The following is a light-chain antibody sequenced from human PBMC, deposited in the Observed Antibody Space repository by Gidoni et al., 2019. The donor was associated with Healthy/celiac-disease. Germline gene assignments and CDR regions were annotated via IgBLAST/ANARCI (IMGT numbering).Light chain of an antibody. V-gene: IGKV3-20*01. Sequence: EIVLTQSPGTLALSPGERATLSCRASQSVSSSYLAWYQQKPGPAPRLLIYGASSRATGIPDRFSGSGSGTDFTLTLSRLEPEDFAVYYCQQYGSSPRTFGQGTKVEIK. CDR3: QQYGSSPRT. J-gene: IGKJ1*01. CDR1: QSVSSSY. CDR2: GAS.